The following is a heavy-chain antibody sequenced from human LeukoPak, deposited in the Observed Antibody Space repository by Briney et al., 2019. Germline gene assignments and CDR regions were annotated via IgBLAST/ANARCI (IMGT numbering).Heavy chain of an antibody. CDR1: GGSISSSSYY. CDR2: IYYSGST. CDR3: ARHTARNPEYSSGWYGARYAFDI. D-gene: IGHD6-19*01. J-gene: IGHJ3*02. Sequence: SETLSLTCTVSGGSISSSSYYWGWIRQPPGKGLEWIGSIYYSGSTYYNPSLKSRVTISVDTSKNQFSLKLSSVTAADTAVYYCARHTARNPEYSSGWYGARYAFDIWGQGTMVTVSS. V-gene: IGHV4-39*01.